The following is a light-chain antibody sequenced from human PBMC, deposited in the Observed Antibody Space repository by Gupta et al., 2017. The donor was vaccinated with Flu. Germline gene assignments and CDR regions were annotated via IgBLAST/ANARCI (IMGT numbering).Light chain of an antibody. V-gene: IGLV2-18*02. CDR2: EVS. CDR3: SSYTSSYTYV. CDR1: SSDVGTYNR. Sequence: QSALTQPPSVSGSPGQSVTISCTGTSSDVGTYNRVSWYQQSPGTAPKLMIYEVSRRPSGVPDRFSGSKSGNTASLTISGLQGEDEADYYCSSYTSSYTYVFGTGTKVTAL. J-gene: IGLJ1*01.